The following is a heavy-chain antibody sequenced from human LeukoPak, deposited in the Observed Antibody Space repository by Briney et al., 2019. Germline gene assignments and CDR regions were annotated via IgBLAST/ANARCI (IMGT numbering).Heavy chain of an antibody. V-gene: IGHV6-1*01. J-gene: IGHJ6*04. CDR2: TYYRSKWYS. CDR3: TRGWGRGV. D-gene: IGHD6-19*01. Sequence: SQTLSLTCAISGDSVSNNIATWNWVRQSPSRGLEWLGRTYYRSKWYSDYAVSVKSRITINPDTSKNQFSLQLDSVTPEDTAVYYCTRGWGRGVWGKGTTVPVPS. CDR1: GDSVSNNIAT.